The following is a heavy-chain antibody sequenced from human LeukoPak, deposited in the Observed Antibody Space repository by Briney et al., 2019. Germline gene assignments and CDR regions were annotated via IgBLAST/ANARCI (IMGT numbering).Heavy chain of an antibody. CDR3: ARQTGEFYYYYYMDV. CDR2: IYYSGST. V-gene: IGHV4-39*01. Sequence: SETLSLTCTVSGGSISSSSYYWGWIRQPPGKGLEWIGSIYYSGSTYYNPSLKSRVTISVDTSKNQFSLKLSSVTAADTTVYYCARQTGEFYYYYYMDVWGKGNTVTISS. CDR1: GGSISSSSYY. J-gene: IGHJ6*03. D-gene: IGHD7-27*01.